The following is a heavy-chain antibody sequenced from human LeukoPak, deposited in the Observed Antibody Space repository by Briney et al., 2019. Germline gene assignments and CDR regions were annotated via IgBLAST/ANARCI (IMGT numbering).Heavy chain of an antibody. CDR3: ASLYSSGWYNVN. Sequence: PSETLSLTCTVSGYSISSGYYWGWIRQPPGKGLEWIGSIYHSGSTYYNPSLKSRVTISVDTSKNQFSLKLSSVTAADTAVYYCASLYSSGWYNVNWGQGTLVTVSS. D-gene: IGHD6-19*01. CDR1: GYSISSGYY. CDR2: IYHSGST. V-gene: IGHV4-38-2*02. J-gene: IGHJ4*02.